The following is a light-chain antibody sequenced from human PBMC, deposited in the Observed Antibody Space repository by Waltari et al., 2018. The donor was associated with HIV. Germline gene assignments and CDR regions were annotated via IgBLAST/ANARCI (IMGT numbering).Light chain of an antibody. J-gene: IGLJ2*01. CDR2: EVN. Sequence: NFMLTQPHSVSESPGKTVTISCTRSSGSIASNYVQWYQQRPGSSPTTVIYEVNQRPSGVPARFSGSIDSSSNSASLTISGLKTEDEADYYCQSYDSSINVVFGGGTKLTVL. CDR1: SGSIASNY. CDR3: QSYDSSINVV. V-gene: IGLV6-57*01.